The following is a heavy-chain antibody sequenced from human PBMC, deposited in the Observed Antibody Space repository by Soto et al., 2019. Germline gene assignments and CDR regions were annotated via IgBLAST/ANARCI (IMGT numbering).Heavy chain of an antibody. CDR3: ARNESSNIYGMDV. D-gene: IGHD6-6*01. Sequence: NPGGSLRLSCAASGFTFSSYSMNWVRQAPGKGLEWVSSISSSSFSINYADSVKGRFSISRDNAQNSLHLQMNNLRAGDTAVYYGARNESSNIYGMDVWGQGTTVTVSS. V-gene: IGHV3-21*01. CDR1: GFTFSSYS. CDR2: ISSSSFSI. J-gene: IGHJ6*02.